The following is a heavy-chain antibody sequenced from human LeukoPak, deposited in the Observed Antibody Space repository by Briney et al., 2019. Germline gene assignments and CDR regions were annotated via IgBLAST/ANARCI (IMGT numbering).Heavy chain of an antibody. CDR3: AKDRGTMVRGENWFDP. D-gene: IGHD3-10*01. Sequence: GGSLRLSCAASGFTFSSYAMSWVRQAPGRGLEWVSAISGSGGSTYYADSVKGRFTISRDNSKNTLYLQMNSLRAEDTAVYYCAKDRGTMVRGENWFDPWGQGTLVTVSS. CDR2: ISGSGGST. CDR1: GFTFSSYA. V-gene: IGHV3-23*01. J-gene: IGHJ5*02.